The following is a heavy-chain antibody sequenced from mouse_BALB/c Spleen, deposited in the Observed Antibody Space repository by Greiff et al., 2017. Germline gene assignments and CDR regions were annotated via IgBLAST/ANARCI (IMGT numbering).Heavy chain of an antibody. CDR3: AFYYGSSYAPFAY. J-gene: IGHJ3*01. CDR1: GYSITSDYA. V-gene: IGHV3-2*02. Sequence: EVQLLESGPGLVKPSQSLSLTCTVTGYSITSDYAWNWIRQFPGNQLEWMGYISYSGSTSYNPSLKSRISITRDTSKNQFFLQLNSVTTEDTATYYCAFYYGSSYAPFAYWGQGTLVTVSA. D-gene: IGHD1-1*01. CDR2: ISYSGST.